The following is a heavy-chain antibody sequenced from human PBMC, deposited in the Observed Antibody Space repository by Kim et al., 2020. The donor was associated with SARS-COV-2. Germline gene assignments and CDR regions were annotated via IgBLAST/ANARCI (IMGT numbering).Heavy chain of an antibody. J-gene: IGHJ2*01. CDR1: GYSFTNDY. V-gene: IGHV5-10-1*01. D-gene: IGHD2-2*01. Sequence: GESLKISCQASGYSFTNDYIAWVRQVPGKGLEWVARIHPTDSYINFGPSFQGHVTVSVDKAVNTAFLHWDSLRTSDTAIYYCARLPRPSNWFNWYFDLWG. CDR2: IHPTDSYI. CDR3: ARLPRPSNWFNWYFDL.